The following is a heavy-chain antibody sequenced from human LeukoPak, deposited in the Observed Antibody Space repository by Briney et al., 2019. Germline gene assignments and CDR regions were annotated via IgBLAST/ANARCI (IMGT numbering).Heavy chain of an antibody. Sequence: ASVNVSCKASGYTFTSYGISWVRQAPGQGLEWMGWISAYNGNTNYAQKLQGRVTMTTDTSTSTAYMELRSLRSDDTAVYYCAGGIYDILTGYPEYFDYWGQGTLVTVSS. V-gene: IGHV1-18*01. CDR3: AGGIYDILTGYPEYFDY. CDR2: ISAYNGNT. J-gene: IGHJ4*02. CDR1: GYTFTSYG. D-gene: IGHD3-9*01.